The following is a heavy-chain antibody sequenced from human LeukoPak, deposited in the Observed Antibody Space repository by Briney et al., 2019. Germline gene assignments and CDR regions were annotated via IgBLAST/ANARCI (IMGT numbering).Heavy chain of an antibody. Sequence: SETLSLTCTVSGDSISSSTYSWGWIRQPPGKGLEWIGSIYFSGSTYYNPSLKSRVTISVDTSKNQFSLKLSSVTAADTAVYYCARLSSWTGYWGQGTLVTVSS. D-gene: IGHD2-2*01. CDR3: ARLSSWTGY. CDR1: GDSISSSTYS. V-gene: IGHV4-39*01. CDR2: IYFSGST. J-gene: IGHJ4*02.